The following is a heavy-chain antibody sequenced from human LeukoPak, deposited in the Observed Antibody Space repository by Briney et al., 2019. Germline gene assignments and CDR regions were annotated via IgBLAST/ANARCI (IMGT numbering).Heavy chain of an antibody. D-gene: IGHD3-10*02. J-gene: IGHJ6*04. Sequence: PGGSLRLSCAASGFTFSSYTMNWVRQAPGKGLEWVSSISSSSSYIYYADSVKGRFTISRDNAKSSLYLQMSSLRAEDTAVYYCAELGITMIGGVWGKGTTVTISS. V-gene: IGHV3-21*01. CDR3: AELGITMIGGV. CDR1: GFTFSSYT. CDR2: ISSSSSYI.